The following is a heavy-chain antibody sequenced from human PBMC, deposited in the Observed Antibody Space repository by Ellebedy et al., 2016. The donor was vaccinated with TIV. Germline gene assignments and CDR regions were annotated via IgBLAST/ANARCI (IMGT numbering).Heavy chain of an antibody. CDR1: GGSIRRSY. Sequence: MPSDTLSLTCTVPGGSIRRSYWSWIRQSPGRGLEWIGYIFYSGITNSNPSLKSRVTISLDTSKNQFSLRLSSVTAADTAVYYCASAPNWFYLDFWGQGALVSVSS. V-gene: IGHV4-59*01. J-gene: IGHJ4*02. CDR2: IFYSGIT. CDR3: ASAPNWFYLDF. D-gene: IGHD3-10*01.